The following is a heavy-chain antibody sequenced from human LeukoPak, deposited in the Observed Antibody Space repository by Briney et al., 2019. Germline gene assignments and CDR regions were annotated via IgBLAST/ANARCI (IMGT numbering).Heavy chain of an antibody. J-gene: IGHJ5*02. D-gene: IGHD2-15*01. V-gene: IGHV3-66*02. CDR3: ARDRYCSGGSCYWFDP. CDR1: GFTVSSNY. CDR2: IYSGGST. Sequence: GGSLRLSCAASGFTVSSNYMSWVRQAPGRGLEWVSVIYSGGSTYYADSVKGRFTISRDNSKNTLYLQMNSLRAEDTAVYYCARDRYCSGGSCYWFDPWGQGTLVTVSS.